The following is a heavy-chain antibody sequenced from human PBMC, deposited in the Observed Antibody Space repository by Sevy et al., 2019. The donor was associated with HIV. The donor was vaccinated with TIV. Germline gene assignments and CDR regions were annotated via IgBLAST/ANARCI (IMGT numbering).Heavy chain of an antibody. Sequence: GGSLRLSCAASGFTFPTYAMSWVRQAPGKGLEWVSTFSGSGGTTHYADSVKGRFTVYRDNFKITLFLQMNSLRAEDTAVYYCAKEGLITRNRWRIDSWGQGTLVTVSS. D-gene: IGHD3-22*01. CDR2: FSGSGGTT. CDR3: AKEGLITRNRWRIDS. CDR1: GFTFPTYA. J-gene: IGHJ4*02. V-gene: IGHV3-23*01.